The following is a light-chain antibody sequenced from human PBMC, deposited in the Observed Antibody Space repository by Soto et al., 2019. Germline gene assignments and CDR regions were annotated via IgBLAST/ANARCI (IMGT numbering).Light chain of an antibody. J-gene: IGKJ4*01. CDR2: WAS. CDR3: QQYNSLPLT. CDR1: QSVLYSSSNKNY. V-gene: IGKV4-1*01. Sequence: DIVMTQSPDSLAVSLGERATINCKSSQSVLYSSSNKNYLAWYQQKPGQPPKLLIYWASTRESGVPDRFSGSGSGTHFTLTISSLQAEDVAVYYYQQYNSLPLTFGGGTKVEIK.